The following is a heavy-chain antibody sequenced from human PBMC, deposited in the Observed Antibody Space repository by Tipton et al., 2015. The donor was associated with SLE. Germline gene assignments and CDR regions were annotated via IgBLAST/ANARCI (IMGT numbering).Heavy chain of an antibody. V-gene: IGHV3-20*04. J-gene: IGHJ4*02. CDR1: GFTFDDYG. Sequence: SLRLSCAASGFTFDDYGMSWVRQAPGKGLEWVSGINWNGGSTGYADSVKGRFTISRDNAKNSLYLQMNSLRAEDTALYYCARVGDTAMAGLFDYWGQGTLVTVSS. CDR3: ARVGDTAMAGLFDY. D-gene: IGHD5-18*01. CDR2: INWNGGST.